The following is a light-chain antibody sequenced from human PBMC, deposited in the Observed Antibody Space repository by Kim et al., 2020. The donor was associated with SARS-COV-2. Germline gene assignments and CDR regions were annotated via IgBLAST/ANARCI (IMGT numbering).Light chain of an antibody. CDR2: GAS. CDR1: QGVSSN. CDR3: QQYDNWPPVT. Sequence: EIVMTQSLATLSVSPGERVTLSCRASQGVSSNLAWYQQKPGQAPRLLIYGASTRATGIPARFSGSGSGTEFTLDISSLQSEDFAVYYCQQYDNWPPVTFGAGTKVDIK. J-gene: IGKJ4*01. V-gene: IGKV3-15*01.